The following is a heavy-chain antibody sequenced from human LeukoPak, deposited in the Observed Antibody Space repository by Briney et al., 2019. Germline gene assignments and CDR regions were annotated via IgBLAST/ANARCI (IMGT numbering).Heavy chain of an antibody. J-gene: IGHJ5*02. V-gene: IGHV4-59*11. CDR2: IYYSGST. CDR3: ARDIISEYSSSHSHFDP. Sequence: SETLSLTCTVSGGSISSQYWSWIPQPPGKGLEWMGYIYYSGSTSYNPSLKSRVTISVDTSKNQFSLRLSSVTAADPAVYYCARDIISEYSSSHSHFDPWGQGTLVTVSS. CDR1: GGSISSQY. D-gene: IGHD6-6*01.